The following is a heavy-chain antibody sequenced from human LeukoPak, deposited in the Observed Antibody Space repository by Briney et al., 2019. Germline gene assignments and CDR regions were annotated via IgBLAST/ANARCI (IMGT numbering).Heavy chain of an antibody. D-gene: IGHD1-14*01. Sequence: GASVKVSCKASGYTFTTYDINWERQATGQGLEWMGWMNPNSGNTDYAQKFQGRVTMTRNTSITTAYMELNNLRSEDTAVYYCARGPPEHPQGYWGQGTLVTVSS. CDR3: ARGPPEHPQGY. CDR2: MNPNSGNT. CDR1: GYTFTTYD. V-gene: IGHV1-8*01. J-gene: IGHJ4*02.